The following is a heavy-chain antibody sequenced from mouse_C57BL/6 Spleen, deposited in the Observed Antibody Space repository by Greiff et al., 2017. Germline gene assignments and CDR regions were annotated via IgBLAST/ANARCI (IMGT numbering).Heavy chain of an antibody. V-gene: IGHV2-2*01. CDR1: GFSLTSYG. Sequence: QVHVQQSGPGLVQPSQCLSISCTASGFSLTSYGVHWVRQSPGKGLEWLGVIWGGGSTDNNAAFISSLSISKDNSKSQVFFKMHSLQADDTAIYYWASMQLRGLYYAMDYWGQGTSVTVSS. CDR3: ASMQLRGLYYAMDY. J-gene: IGHJ4*01. D-gene: IGHD2-4*01. CDR2: IWGGGST.